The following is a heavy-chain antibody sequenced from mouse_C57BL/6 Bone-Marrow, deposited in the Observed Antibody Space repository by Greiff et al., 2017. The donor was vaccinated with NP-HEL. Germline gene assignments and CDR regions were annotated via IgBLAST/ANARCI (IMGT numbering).Heavy chain of an antibody. J-gene: IGHJ2*01. CDR3: ARLGGRSFGEFDY. D-gene: IGHD1-1*01. CDR1: GYAFSSSW. Sequence: QVQLQQSGPELVKPGASVKISCKASGYAFSSSWMNWVKQRPGKGLEWIGRIYPGDGDTNYNGKFKGKATLTADKSSSTAYMQLSSLTSEDSAVYFCARLGGRSFGEFDYWGQGTTLTVSS. CDR2: IYPGDGDT. V-gene: IGHV1-82*01.